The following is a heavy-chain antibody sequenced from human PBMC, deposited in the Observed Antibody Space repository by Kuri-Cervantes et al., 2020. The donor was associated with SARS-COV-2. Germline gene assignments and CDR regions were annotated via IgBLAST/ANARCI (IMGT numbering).Heavy chain of an antibody. CDR3: ARDNSAYYDFWSGYYNYFDY. D-gene: IGHD3-3*01. CDR2: IKQDGSEK. Sequence: GGSLRLSCAASGFTFSSYWMSWVRQAPGKGLEWVANIKQDGSEKYYVDSVKGRFTISRDNAKNSLYLHVNMLRALDTAVSYCARDNSAYYDFWSGYYNYFDYWGQGILFTVFS. V-gene: IGHV3-7*01. CDR1: GFTFSSYW. J-gene: IGHJ4*02.